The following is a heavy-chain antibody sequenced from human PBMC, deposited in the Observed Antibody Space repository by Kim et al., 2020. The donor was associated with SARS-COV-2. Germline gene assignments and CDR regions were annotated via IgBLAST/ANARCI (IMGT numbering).Heavy chain of an antibody. V-gene: IGHV3-30*18. Sequence: GGSLRLSCAASGFTFSSYGMHWVRQAPGKGLEWVAVISYDGSNKYYADSVKGRFTISRDNSKNTLYLQMNSLRAEDTAVYYCAKDRWFGELGDYYFDYWGQGTLVTVSS. D-gene: IGHD3-10*01. CDR2: ISYDGSNK. CDR1: GFTFSSYG. J-gene: IGHJ4*02. CDR3: AKDRWFGELGDYYFDY.